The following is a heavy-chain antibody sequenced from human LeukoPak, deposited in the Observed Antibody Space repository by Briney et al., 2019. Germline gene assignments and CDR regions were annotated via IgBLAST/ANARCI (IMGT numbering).Heavy chain of an antibody. CDR2: MNPDGSAI. V-gene: IGHV3-7*01. Sequence: GGSLRLSCTASGFSFSGSWMSWVRQLLGKGLEWLADMNPDGSAIVYVDSVKGRFTVSRNNAKNSLYLQMDGLRAEDTAVYYCARDPLNGALDIWGQGTLVTVSS. CDR3: ARDPLNGALDI. J-gene: IGHJ3*02. CDR1: GFSFSGSW.